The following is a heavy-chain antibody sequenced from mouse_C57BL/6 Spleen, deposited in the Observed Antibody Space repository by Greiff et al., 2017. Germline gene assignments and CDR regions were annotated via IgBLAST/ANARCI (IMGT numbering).Heavy chain of an antibody. V-gene: IGHV14-2*01. CDR1: GFNIKDYY. CDR2: IDPEDGET. Sequence: EVQLQQSGAELVKPGASVKLSCTASGFNIKDYYMHWVKQRTEQGLEWIGRIDPEDGETKSAPKFQGKATITADTSSNTAYLQLSSLTSEDTAVYYCARGWDGSKTWFAYWGQGTLVTVSA. CDR3: ARGWDGSKTWFAY. D-gene: IGHD1-1*01. J-gene: IGHJ3*01.